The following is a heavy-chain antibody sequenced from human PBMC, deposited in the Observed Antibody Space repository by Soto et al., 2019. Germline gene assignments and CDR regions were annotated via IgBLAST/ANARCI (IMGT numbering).Heavy chain of an antibody. V-gene: IGHV3-64*07. CDR1: GFTFSSYS. Sequence: EVQLVESGGGLVKPGGSLRLSCAASGFTFSSYSMNWVRQAPGKGLEYVSAISSNGGSTYYADSVKGRFTISRDNSKNTLYLQMGSLRAEDMAVYYCARGRAIGAFDIWGQGTMVTVSS. J-gene: IGHJ3*02. CDR2: ISSNGGST. CDR3: ARGRAIGAFDI. D-gene: IGHD2-21*01.